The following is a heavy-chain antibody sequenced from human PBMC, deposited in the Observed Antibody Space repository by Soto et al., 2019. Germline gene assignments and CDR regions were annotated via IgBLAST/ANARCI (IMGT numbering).Heavy chain of an antibody. Sequence: SETLSLTCTVSGGSISSYYWSWIRQPPGKGLEWIGYIYYSGSTNYNPSLKSRVTISVGTSKNQFSLKLSTVTAADTAVYYCARHLAYYEGGSGYGHIMESLDDWGQGTLVT. CDR2: IYYSGST. CDR1: GGSISSYY. V-gene: IGHV4-59*08. J-gene: IGHJ4*02. CDR3: ARHLAYYEGGSGYGHIMESLDD. D-gene: IGHD3-3*01.